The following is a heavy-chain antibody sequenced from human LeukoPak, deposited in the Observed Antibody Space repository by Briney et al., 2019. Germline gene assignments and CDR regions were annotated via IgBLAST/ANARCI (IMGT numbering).Heavy chain of an antibody. CDR3: ARAPPLYSSFYFDY. Sequence: ASVKVSCKASGGTFSSDAISWVRQDPGQGLEWMGGIIPIFGTANYAQKLQGRVTITADESTSTAYMELSSLRSEDTAVYYCARAPPLYSSFYFDYWGQGTLVTVSS. CDR1: GGTFSSDA. V-gene: IGHV1-69*13. D-gene: IGHD6-6*01. J-gene: IGHJ4*02. CDR2: IIPIFGTA.